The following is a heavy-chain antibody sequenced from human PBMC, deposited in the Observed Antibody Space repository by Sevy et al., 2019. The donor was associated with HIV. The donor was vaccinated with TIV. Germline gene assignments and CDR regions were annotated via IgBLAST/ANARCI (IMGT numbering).Heavy chain of an antibody. V-gene: IGHV4-39*01. CDR3: ARVVDFWSGYLDY. J-gene: IGHJ4*01. CDR1: GGSISSYY. CDR2: IYYSGNT. Sequence: GSLRLSCTVSGGSISSYYWGWIRQSPGKGLEWIGNIYYSGNTNYNPSLTSRATISVDTSKNQFSLNLTSVTAADTAVYYCARVVDFWSGYLDYWGQGTLVTVSS. D-gene: IGHD3-3*01.